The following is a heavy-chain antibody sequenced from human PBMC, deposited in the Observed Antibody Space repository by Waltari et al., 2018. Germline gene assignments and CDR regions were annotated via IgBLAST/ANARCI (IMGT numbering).Heavy chain of an antibody. CDR2: INHRGTT. D-gene: IGHD1-1*01. CDR3: TRYQSTGIKPFDF. V-gene: IGHV4-34*02. Sequence: QVQLQQWGAGLLKPSETLSLTCAVNGGSFSGYYWTWIRQPPGKGLEWIGEINHRGTTNYNPSLKSRVTISVDTSENQFSLRLMSVTAADTAVYYCTRYQSTGIKPFDFWGQGTLVTISS. CDR1: GGSFSGYY. J-gene: IGHJ4*02.